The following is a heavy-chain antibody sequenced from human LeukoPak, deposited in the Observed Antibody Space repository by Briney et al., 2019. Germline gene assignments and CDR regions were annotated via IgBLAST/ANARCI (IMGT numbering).Heavy chain of an antibody. Sequence: GGSLRLSCAASGFTFSSYAMSWVRQAPGKGLEWVSAISGSGGSTYYADSVKGRFTIFRDDSKNTLYLQMNSLRAEDTAVYYCAKGLSDGDFDYWGQGTLITVSS. D-gene: IGHD4-17*01. CDR2: ISGSGGST. J-gene: IGHJ4*02. V-gene: IGHV3-23*01. CDR1: GFTFSSYA. CDR3: AKGLSDGDFDY.